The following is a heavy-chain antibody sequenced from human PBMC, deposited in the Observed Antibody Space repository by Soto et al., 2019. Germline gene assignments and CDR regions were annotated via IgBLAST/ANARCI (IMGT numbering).Heavy chain of an antibody. CDR2: ISGSGGST. CDR1: GFTFSSYA. CDR3: ANRPLRAATISDYYYDYMDV. J-gene: IGHJ6*03. D-gene: IGHD5-12*01. Sequence: EVQLLESGGGLVQPGGSLRLSCAASGFTFSSYAMSWVRQAPGKGLEWVSAISGSGGSTYYADSVKGRFTISRDNSKNTLYLQMNSLRAEDTAVYYCANRPLRAATISDYYYDYMDVWGKGTTVTVSS. V-gene: IGHV3-23*01.